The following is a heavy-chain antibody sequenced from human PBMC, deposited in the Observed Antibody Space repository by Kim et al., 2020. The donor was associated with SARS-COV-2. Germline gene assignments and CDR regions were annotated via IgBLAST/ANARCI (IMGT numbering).Heavy chain of an antibody. CDR2: INTSDGIT. J-gene: IGHJ4*02. V-gene: IGHV1-46*01. D-gene: IGHD1-26*01. CDR1: GYTFTSYF. CDR3: TKYSGRNPFDY. Sequence: ASVKVSCKASGYTFTSYFMHWVRQAPGQGLEWMGIINTSDGITNYAQKFQGRVTMTMDTSTSTVYMELSSLRSEDTAVYYCTKYSGRNPFDYWGQGTLVTVSS.